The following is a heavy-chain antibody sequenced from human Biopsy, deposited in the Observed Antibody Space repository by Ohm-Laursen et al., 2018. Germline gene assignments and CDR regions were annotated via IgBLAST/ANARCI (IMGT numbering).Heavy chain of an antibody. V-gene: IGHV4-59*01. CDR1: GGSISDDY. J-gene: IGHJ6*02. CDR3: ARDSGILNYGNFKYYHYYGMDV. CDR2: IYYSVMT. D-gene: IGHD4-11*01. Sequence: SQTLSLTCPVSGGSISDDYWNGIRQPPGKGLEWIGHIYYSVMTNYNPSLQSRVSISVDTSRNQVSLTLSSVTAADTAVYCCARDSGILNYGNFKYYHYYGMDVWGQGTKVTVSS.